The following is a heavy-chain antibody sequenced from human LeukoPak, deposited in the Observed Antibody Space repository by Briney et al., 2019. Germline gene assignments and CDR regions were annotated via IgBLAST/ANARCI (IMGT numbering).Heavy chain of an antibody. CDR3: ARGPPYYDSSGYAFDI. Sequence: ASVKLSCKASGYTFTSYDINWVRQATGQGLEWMGWMNPNSGNTGYAQKFQGRVTMTRNNSTSTAYIELSSLRSEDTAVYYCARGPPYYDSSGYAFDIWGQGTMVTVSS. CDR2: MNPNSGNT. CDR1: GYTFTSYD. V-gene: IGHV1-8*01. D-gene: IGHD3-22*01. J-gene: IGHJ3*02.